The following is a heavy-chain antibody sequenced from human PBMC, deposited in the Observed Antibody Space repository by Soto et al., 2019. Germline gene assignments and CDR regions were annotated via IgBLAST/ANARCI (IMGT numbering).Heavy chain of an antibody. CDR1: GGSISSGGYY. J-gene: IGHJ6*03. CDR3: ARDGGCSSTSCYANYYYMDV. CDR2: IHYSGST. Sequence: SETLSLTCTVSGGSISSGGYYWSWIRQHPGKGLEWIGYIHYSGSTYYNPSLKSRVTISVDTSKNQFSLKLSSVTAADTAVYYCARDGGCSSTSCYANYYYMDVWGKGTTVTVSS. D-gene: IGHD2-2*01. V-gene: IGHV4-31*03.